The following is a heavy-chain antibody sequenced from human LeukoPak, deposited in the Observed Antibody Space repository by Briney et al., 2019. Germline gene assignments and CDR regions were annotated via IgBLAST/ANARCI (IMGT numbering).Heavy chain of an antibody. Sequence: GGSLRLSCAASGFTFSTYWMHWVRQAPGKGLVWVSRITGDGSATIYAGGSGTTYADSVKGRFTISRDNSKNTLHLQMNSLRAEDTAIYYCAKTSRVNSAYDSPFDYWGQGTLVTVSS. CDR3: AKTSRVNSAYDSPFDY. D-gene: IGHD5-12*01. V-gene: IGHV3-74*01. CDR1: GFTFSTYW. CDR2: ITGDGSATIYAGGSGT. J-gene: IGHJ4*02.